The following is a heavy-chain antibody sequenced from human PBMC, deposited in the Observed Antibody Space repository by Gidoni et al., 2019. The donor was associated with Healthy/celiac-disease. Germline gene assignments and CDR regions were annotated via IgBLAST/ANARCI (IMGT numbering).Heavy chain of an antibody. Sequence: QLQLQESGPGLVKPSETLSLTCTVSGGSISSSSYYWGWIRQPPGKGLEWIGSIYYSGSTYYNPSLKSRVTISVDTSKNQFSLKLSSVTAADTAVYYCASIAAAQRGAFDIWGQGTMVTVSS. CDR3: ASIAAAQRGAFDI. CDR2: IYYSGST. CDR1: GGSISSSSYY. J-gene: IGHJ3*02. V-gene: IGHV4-39*01. D-gene: IGHD6-13*01.